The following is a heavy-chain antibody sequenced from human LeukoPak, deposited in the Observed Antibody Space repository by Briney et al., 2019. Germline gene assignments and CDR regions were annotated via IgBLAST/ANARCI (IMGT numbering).Heavy chain of an antibody. CDR3: AKCSTSAYTTGWCNWIDP. J-gene: IGHJ5*02. V-gene: IGHV3-23*01. Sequence: GGSLRLSCVASGFTFTSDAMNWVRQAPGKGLEWVSSTVSRGTTQYADSVKGRFTVSRDASKNTLYLQMNSLRADDTAVYYCAKCSTSAYTTGWCNWIDPWGQGTLVTVSS. CDR1: GFTFTSDA. CDR2: TVSRGTT. D-gene: IGHD6-19*01.